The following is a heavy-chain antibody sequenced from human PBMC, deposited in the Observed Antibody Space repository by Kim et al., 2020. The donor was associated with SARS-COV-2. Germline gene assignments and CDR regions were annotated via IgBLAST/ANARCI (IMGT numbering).Heavy chain of an antibody. D-gene: IGHD1-20*01. CDR3: ARDNNNMDV. J-gene: IGHJ6*02. CDR1: GFTFSDYF. V-gene: IGHV3-11*06. Sequence: VGSLRLSCGASGFTFSDYFMSWIRQAPGKGLEWVSYISSSSSFTNYADSVKGRFTISRDNAKNSLYLQMNSLRAEDTAVYYCARDNNNMDVWGQGTTVTVSS. CDR2: ISSSSSFT.